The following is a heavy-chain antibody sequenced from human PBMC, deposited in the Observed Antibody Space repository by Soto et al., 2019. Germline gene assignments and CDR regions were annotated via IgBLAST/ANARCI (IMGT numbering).Heavy chain of an antibody. J-gene: IGHJ4*02. CDR1: GYTFTSYA. D-gene: IGHD2-21*01. CDR2: INAIIGKT. V-gene: IGHV1-3*01. Sequence: ASVKVSCKASGYTFTSYAMHWVRQVPGQRLEWMGWINAIIGKTKYSQKFQGRVTITTDKSTSTAYMELSSLRSEDTAVYYCASSNPQRGSGFLFDYSGQGTLVTVSS. CDR3: ASSNPQRGSGFLFDY.